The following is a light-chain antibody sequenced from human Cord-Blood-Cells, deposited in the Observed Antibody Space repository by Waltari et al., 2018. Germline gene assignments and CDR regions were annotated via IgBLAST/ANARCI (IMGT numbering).Light chain of an antibody. CDR3: QAWDSSTYV. Sequence: SYELTQPPSVSVSPGQTASITCSGDKFGDKYACWYQQKPGQSPVLVIYQASKRPSGIPERFSGSNSGNTATLTISGTQAMDEADYYCQAWDSSTYVFGTGTKVTVL. CDR2: QAS. CDR1: KFGDKY. J-gene: IGLJ1*01. V-gene: IGLV3-1*01.